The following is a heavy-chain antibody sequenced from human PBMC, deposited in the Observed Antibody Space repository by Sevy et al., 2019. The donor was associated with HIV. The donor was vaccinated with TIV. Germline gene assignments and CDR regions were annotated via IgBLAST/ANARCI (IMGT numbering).Heavy chain of an antibody. D-gene: IGHD2-15*01. V-gene: IGHV3-21*01. Sequence: GGSLRLSCAASGFTFSSYAMNWVRQAPGKGLEWVSSINAISSNIYYADSVKGRFTISRDNAENSLYLQMNSVRAEDTAVYYCARDLFSVGNVVYGYGGQGTLVSVSS. CDR1: GFTFSSYA. J-gene: IGHJ1*01. CDR3: ARDLFSVGNVVYGY. CDR2: INAISSNI.